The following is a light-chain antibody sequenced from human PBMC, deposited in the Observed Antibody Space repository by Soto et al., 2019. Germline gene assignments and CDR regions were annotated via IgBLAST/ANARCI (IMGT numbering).Light chain of an antibody. V-gene: IGLV2-11*01. J-gene: IGLJ1*01. Sequence: QSALTQPRSVSGSPGQSVTLSCTGTSSDVGGYNYVSWYQPHPGKAPKLLIYDVTKRPSGVPDRFSGSKSGNTASLTISGLQAEDEADYYCCSYAGSYDYVFGTGTKLTVL. CDR1: SSDVGGYNY. CDR3: CSYAGSYDYV. CDR2: DVT.